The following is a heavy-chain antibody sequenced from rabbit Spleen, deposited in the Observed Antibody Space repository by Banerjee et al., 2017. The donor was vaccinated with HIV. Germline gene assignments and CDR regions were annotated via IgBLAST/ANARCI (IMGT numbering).Heavy chain of an antibody. CDR3: ARDTSSSFSSYGMDL. V-gene: IGHV1S45*01. CDR2: IDTASGST. CDR1: GFDLNNYYC. Sequence: QEQLEESGGDLVKPEGSLTLTCTASGFDLNNYYCMCWVRQAPGKGLEWIGCIDTASGSTWYANWAKGRFTISKTSSTTVTLQMTSLTAADTATYFCARDTSSSFSSYGMDLWGPGTLVTVS. J-gene: IGHJ6*01. D-gene: IGHD1-1*01.